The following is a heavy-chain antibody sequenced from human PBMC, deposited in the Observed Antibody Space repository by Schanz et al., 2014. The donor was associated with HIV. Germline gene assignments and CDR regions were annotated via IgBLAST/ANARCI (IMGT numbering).Heavy chain of an antibody. V-gene: IGHV3-21*03. CDR1: GFTFSDYN. Sequence: EVQLVESGGGLVNIGGSLRLSCAASGFTFSDYNMNWVRQAPGKGLEWVSSISSDSSYIFYTDSVKGRFTISRDNSKNALYLQMNSLRAEDTAVYYCAKGQRGVVRGDIDHWGQGTLVTVSS. CDR2: ISSDSSYI. D-gene: IGHD3-10*01. J-gene: IGHJ4*02. CDR3: AKGQRGVVRGDIDH.